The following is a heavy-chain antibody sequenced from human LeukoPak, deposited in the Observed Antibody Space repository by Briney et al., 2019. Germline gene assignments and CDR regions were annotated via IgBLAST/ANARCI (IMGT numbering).Heavy chain of an antibody. CDR3: ERQAGSGLFILP. Sequence: AETLSLTCTVSGVSLSSSNSYGAWLRQPRGKGLEWIASIYYSGNTYYNASLKSQVSISIGTSKNQFSLRLTSVTAADTAVYYCERQAGSGLFILPGGRGTLAIVS. V-gene: IGHV4-39*01. J-gene: IGHJ4*02. CDR1: GVSLSSSNSY. CDR2: IYYSGNT. D-gene: IGHD3/OR15-3a*01.